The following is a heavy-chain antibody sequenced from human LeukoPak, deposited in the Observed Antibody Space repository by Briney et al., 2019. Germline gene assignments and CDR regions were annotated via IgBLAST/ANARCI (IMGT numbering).Heavy chain of an antibody. Sequence: SETLSLTCAVYGGSFSGYYWSWIRQPPGKGLEWIGEINHSGSTNYNPSLKSRVTISVDTSKNQFSLKLSSVTAADTAVYYCAREMEYTSGFRPRGNYYFDYWGQGTPVTVSS. J-gene: IGHJ4*02. CDR1: GGSFSGYY. V-gene: IGHV4-34*01. CDR3: AREMEYTSGFRPRGNYYFDY. D-gene: IGHD6-19*01. CDR2: INHSGST.